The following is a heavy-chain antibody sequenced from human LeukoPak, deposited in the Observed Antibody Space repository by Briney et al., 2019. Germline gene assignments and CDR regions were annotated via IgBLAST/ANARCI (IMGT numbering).Heavy chain of an antibody. Sequence: GESLKISCAASGFTFSSYAMSWVRQAPGKGLEWVSAISGSGGSTYYADSVKGRFTISRDNSKNTLYLQMNSLRAEDTAVYYCAKDRDGSSRLFDYWGQGTLVTVSS. CDR1: GFTFSSYA. V-gene: IGHV3-23*01. CDR3: AKDRDGSSRLFDY. CDR2: ISGSGGST. J-gene: IGHJ4*02. D-gene: IGHD1-26*01.